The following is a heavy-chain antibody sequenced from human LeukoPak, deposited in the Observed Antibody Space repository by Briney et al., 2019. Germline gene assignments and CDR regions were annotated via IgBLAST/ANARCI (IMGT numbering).Heavy chain of an antibody. J-gene: IGHJ4*02. V-gene: IGHV4-59*01. D-gene: IGHD3-3*01. CDR3: ARGPYDFWSGYYHYFDY. CDR1: GGSISSYY. Sequence: PSETLSLICTVSGGSISSYYWSWIRQPPGKGLEWIGYIYYSGSTNYNPSLKSRVTISVDTSKNQFSLKLSSVTAADTAVYYCARGPYDFWSGYYHYFDYWGQGTLVTVSS. CDR2: IYYSGST.